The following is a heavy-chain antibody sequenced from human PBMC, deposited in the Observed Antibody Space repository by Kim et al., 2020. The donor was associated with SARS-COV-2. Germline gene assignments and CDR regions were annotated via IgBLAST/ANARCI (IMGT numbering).Heavy chain of an antibody. Sequence: GGSLRLSCTTFGFTFSGSWMSWVRQAPRKGLEWVTNIKQDGSEKYYVDSVKGRFTISRDNAKNSLYLQMNSLRDEDTAMYYCVKNSRTPEYWGQGTLVIVSS. CDR3: VKNSRTPEY. CDR2: IKQDGSEK. J-gene: IGHJ4*02. CDR1: GFTFSGSW. D-gene: IGHD3-22*01. V-gene: IGHV3-7*01.